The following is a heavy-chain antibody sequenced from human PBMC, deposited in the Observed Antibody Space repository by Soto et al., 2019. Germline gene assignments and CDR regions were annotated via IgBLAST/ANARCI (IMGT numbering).Heavy chain of an antibody. Sequence: QVQLVQSGAEVKKPGASVKVSCKASGYTFTSYAMHWVRQAPGQRLEWMGWINAGNGNTKYSQKFQGRVTITRDTSASTAYMEMSSRRSEDTSVYYCATYPGYSGYYREYYFHYWGQGTLVTVSS. D-gene: IGHD5-12*01. J-gene: IGHJ4*02. CDR2: INAGNGNT. V-gene: IGHV1-3*01. CDR3: ATYPGYSGYYREYYFHY. CDR1: GYTFTSYA.